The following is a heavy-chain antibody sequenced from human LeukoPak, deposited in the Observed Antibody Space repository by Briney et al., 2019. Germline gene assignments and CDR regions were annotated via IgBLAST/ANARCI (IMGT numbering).Heavy chain of an antibody. Sequence: SETLSLTCAVYGGSFSGYYWSWIRQPPGRGLEWIGEINHSGRTSYSASLKSRVTISVDTSKNQFSLKLNSVTAADTAVYYCARGDIAAGGAPFDYWGQGTLVTVSS. J-gene: IGHJ4*02. CDR3: ARGDIAAGGAPFDY. CDR1: GGSFSGYY. D-gene: IGHD6-13*01. V-gene: IGHV4-34*01. CDR2: INHSGRT.